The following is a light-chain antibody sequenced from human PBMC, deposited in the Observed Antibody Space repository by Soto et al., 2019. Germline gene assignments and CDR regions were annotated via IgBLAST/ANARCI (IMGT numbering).Light chain of an antibody. CDR2: GAS. J-gene: IGKJ1*01. V-gene: IGKV3-20*01. CDR1: QSVSNNY. Sequence: EVVLMQSPGTLSLSPGERATLSCRASQSVSNNYLAWYQQKPGQAPRLLIYGASTRATGVPDRFSGSGSGTEFTLTISRLEPEDFVVFYCHQYSSSPRTFGQGTRVEVK. CDR3: HQYSSSPRT.